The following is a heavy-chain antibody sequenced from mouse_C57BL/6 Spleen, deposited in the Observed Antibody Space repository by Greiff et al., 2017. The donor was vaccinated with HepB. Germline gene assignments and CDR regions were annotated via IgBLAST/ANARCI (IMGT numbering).Heavy chain of an antibody. Sequence: VQLKESGGGLVKPGGSLKLSCAASGFTFSDYGMHWVRQAPEKGLEWVAYISSGSSTIYYADTVKGRFTISRDNAKNTLFLQMTSLRSEDTAMYYCARNSITTVVPAYWGQGTLVTVSA. D-gene: IGHD1-1*01. CDR2: ISSGSSTI. V-gene: IGHV5-17*01. J-gene: IGHJ3*01. CDR3: ARNSITTVVPAY. CDR1: GFTFSDYG.